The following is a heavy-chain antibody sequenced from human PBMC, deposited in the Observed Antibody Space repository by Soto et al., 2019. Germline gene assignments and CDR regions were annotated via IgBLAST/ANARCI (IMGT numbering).Heavy chain of an antibody. D-gene: IGHD1-20*01. CDR1: GGRCINFG. CDR3: ARPLKIVDNHDAFDI. V-gene: IGHV5-51*01. CDR2: IYPGDSDT. J-gene: IGHJ3*02. Sequence: GSGGRCINFGSGWVLQKTRKGLEWMGIIYPGDSDTRYSPSFQGQVTISADKSISTAYLQWSSLKASDTAMYYCARPLKIVDNHDAFDIWGQGTMDT.